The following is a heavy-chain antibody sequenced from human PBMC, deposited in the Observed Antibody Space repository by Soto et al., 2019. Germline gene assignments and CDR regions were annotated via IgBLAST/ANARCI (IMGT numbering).Heavy chain of an antibody. CDR1: GGSFSGYQ. CDR2: INDSGNI. V-gene: IGHV4-34*01. CDR3: ARGLILWFGELSRRGGYHYYMDV. D-gene: IGHD3-10*01. Sequence: QVQLQQWGAGLLKPSETLSLTCAVYGGSFSGYQWTWIRQTPGKGLEWIGEINDSGNINYNPSLKSRVTIDVDKAKTQISLKLSTVNAAETAVYFCARGLILWFGELSRRGGYHYYMDVWGKGNTVTVSS. J-gene: IGHJ6*03.